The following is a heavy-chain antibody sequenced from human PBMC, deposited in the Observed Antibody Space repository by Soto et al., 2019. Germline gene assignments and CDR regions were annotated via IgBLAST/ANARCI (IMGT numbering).Heavy chain of an antibody. CDR3: DKDSNYYDSSGYDY. D-gene: IGHD3-22*01. V-gene: IGHV3-23*01. CDR2: IIGSGGST. CDR1: GGSFSGYY. J-gene: IGHJ4*02. Sequence: PSETLSLTCAVYGGSFSGYYWSWVRQAPGKGLEWVSTIIGSGGSTYYADSVKGRFSVSRDNSKNTLYLQMNSLRAEDTAVYYCDKDSNYYDSSGYDYWGQGTLVTVSS.